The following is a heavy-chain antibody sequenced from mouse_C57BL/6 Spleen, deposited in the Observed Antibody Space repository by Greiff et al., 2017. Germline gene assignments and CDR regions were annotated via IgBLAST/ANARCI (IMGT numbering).Heavy chain of an antibody. Sequence: EVKLVESGEGLVKPGGSLKLSCAASGFTFSSYAMSWVRQTPEKRLEWVAYISSGGDYIYYADTVKGRFTSSRDNARNTLYLQMSSLKSEDTAMYYCTRGYYGSSPAWFAYWGQGTLVTVSA. CDR2: ISSGGDYI. J-gene: IGHJ3*01. CDR3: TRGYYGSSPAWFAY. V-gene: IGHV5S21*01. CDR1: GFTFSSYA. D-gene: IGHD1-1*01.